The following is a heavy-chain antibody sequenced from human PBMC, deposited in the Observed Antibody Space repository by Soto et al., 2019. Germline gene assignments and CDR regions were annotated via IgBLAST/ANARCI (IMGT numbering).Heavy chain of an antibody. D-gene: IGHD6-13*01. CDR1: GVSISSGDYY. V-gene: IGHV4-30-4*01. CDR3: YRDSIAAAGSPFFDY. Sequence: TLSLTCAVSGVSISSGDYYWGWIRQSPGKGLEWIWYIYYSGSTYYNPSLKSRVTISVDTSKNQFSLKLSYVTAADTAVYYCYRDSIAAAGSPFFDYWGQGTLVTVYS. CDR2: IYYSGST. J-gene: IGHJ4*02.